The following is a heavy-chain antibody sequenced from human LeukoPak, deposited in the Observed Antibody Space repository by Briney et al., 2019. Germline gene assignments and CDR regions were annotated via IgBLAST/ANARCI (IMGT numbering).Heavy chain of an antibody. J-gene: IGHJ4*02. Sequence: GGSLRLSCAASGFRLSSYAMSWGRQAPGEGLGWVSGISGSVGNTNYADSVKGRFTISRDNSKNTLYLQMNSLRAEDTAIYFCAKFPQSVVGTTQFDFWGQGTLVTVSS. D-gene: IGHD2-15*01. V-gene: IGHV3-23*01. CDR2: ISGSVGNT. CDR1: GFRLSSYA. CDR3: AKFPQSVVGTTQFDF.